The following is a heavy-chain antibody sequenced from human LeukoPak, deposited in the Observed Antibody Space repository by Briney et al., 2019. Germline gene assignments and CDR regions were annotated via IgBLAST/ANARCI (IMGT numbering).Heavy chain of an antibody. J-gene: IGHJ6*03. CDR1: GGPFSGYY. CDR3: ARVGSSSWYNYYYYYMDV. CDR2: IYTSGST. Sequence: SETLSLTCAVYGGPFSGYYWSWIRQPAGKGLEWIGRIYTSGSTNYNPSLKSRVTISVDTSKNQFSLKLSSVTAADTAVYYCARVGSSSWYNYYYYYMDVWGKGTTVTVSS. D-gene: IGHD6-13*01. V-gene: IGHV4-59*10.